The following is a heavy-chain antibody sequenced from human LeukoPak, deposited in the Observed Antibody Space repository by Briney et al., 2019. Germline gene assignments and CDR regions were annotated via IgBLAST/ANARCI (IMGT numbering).Heavy chain of an antibody. Sequence: SEALSLTCTVSGGSISSDNYYWSWIRQPAGKGLEWIGRIYTSGGTNSNPSLKSRVTISLDTSKNQFSLKLSSVTAADTAVYYCARTTEAHSWRTRYYDYYMDVWGKGTTVTVSS. CDR3: ARTTEAHSWRTRYYDYYMDV. CDR2: IYTSGGT. D-gene: IGHD6-13*01. V-gene: IGHV4-61*02. CDR1: GGSISSDNYY. J-gene: IGHJ6*03.